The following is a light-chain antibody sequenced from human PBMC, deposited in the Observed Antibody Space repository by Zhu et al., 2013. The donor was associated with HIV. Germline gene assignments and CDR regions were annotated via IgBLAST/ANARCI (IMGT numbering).Light chain of an antibody. V-gene: IGKV1-39*01. CDR2: AAS. Sequence: DIQMTQSPSSLSASVGDRVTITCRASQTISSYLNWYQHKPGKAPKLLIYAASSLQSGVPSRFNGSGSGTDFTLTISSLQPEDFATYYCQQSYSTPPIYTFGQGTKLEIK. CDR3: QQSYSTPPIYT. J-gene: IGKJ2*01. CDR1: QTISSY.